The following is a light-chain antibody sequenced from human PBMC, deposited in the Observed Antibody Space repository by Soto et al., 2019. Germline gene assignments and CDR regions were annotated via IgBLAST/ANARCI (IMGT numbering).Light chain of an antibody. CDR3: QQYNKWPPVLT. V-gene: IGKV3-15*01. Sequence: EIVMTQSPATLSVSPGERATLSCRASQSVSSNLAWYQQKPGQAPRLLIYGASTRATGIPARFSGSGSGTEFNLALSSLQSEDFAVYYGQQYNKWPPVLTFGGGTKVEIK. J-gene: IGKJ4*01. CDR1: QSVSSN. CDR2: GAS.